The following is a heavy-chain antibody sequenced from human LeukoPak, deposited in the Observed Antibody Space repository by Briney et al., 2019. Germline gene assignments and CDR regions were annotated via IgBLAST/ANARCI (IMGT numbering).Heavy chain of an antibody. CDR3: ARRSGVRYFDY. V-gene: IGHV4-39*01. CDR2: VHYTGNT. Sequence: SETLSLTCTVSGGSITTHANYWAWIRQPPGRGLEWIGGVHYTGNTYSNTSLKSRVTMSVDTSKNQFSLNLSSVTAADTAVYYCARRSGVRYFDYWGRGILVTVSP. CDR1: GGSITTHANY. J-gene: IGHJ4*02. D-gene: IGHD3-3*01.